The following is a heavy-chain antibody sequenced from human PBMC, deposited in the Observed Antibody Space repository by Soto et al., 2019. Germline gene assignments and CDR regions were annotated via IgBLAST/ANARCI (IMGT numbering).Heavy chain of an antibody. CDR2: IDYSGST. J-gene: IGHJ6*02. Sequence: QVQLQESGPGLVKPSETLSLTCTVSGGSISSYYWTWIRQPPGKGLEWIGYIDYSGSTNYNPSLKRRGTISVDTSKHKFSLQLSYVTAADTAVYYCAGGRDIVVVPAAAYYYYGMAVWGQGTTVTVSS. CDR3: AGGRDIVVVPAAAYYYYGMAV. V-gene: IGHV4-59*01. D-gene: IGHD2-2*01. CDR1: GGSISSYY.